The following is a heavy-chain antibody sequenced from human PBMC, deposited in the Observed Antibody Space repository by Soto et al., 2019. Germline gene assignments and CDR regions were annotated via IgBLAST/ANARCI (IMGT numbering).Heavy chain of an antibody. CDR2: FDPEKDAP. J-gene: IGHJ4*02. D-gene: IGHD6-13*01. Sequence: QVQLIQSGAEVKKPGASLKVSCKISGDTPPVPGYTLRELAIHWLRQTPGKGLEWMGGFDPEKDAPVYAQSFQGRVTLTEDTSADTAHLDLTGLTSDDTAVYYCATEVGAAGGRGFFDFWGQGTQLIVSS. CDR1: GDTPPVPGYTLRELA. CDR3: ATEVGAAGGRGFFDF. V-gene: IGHV1-24*01.